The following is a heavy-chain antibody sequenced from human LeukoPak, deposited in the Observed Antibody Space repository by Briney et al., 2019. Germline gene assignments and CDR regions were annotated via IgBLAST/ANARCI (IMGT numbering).Heavy chain of an antibody. Sequence: PSETLSLTCTVSGGSISGYYWSWIRQPPGKGLEWIGFIYYNGNTNYNPSLKSRVTISVDTSKNQFSLKLSSVTAADTAVYYCARTPYENWYFDLWGRGTLVTVSS. V-gene: IGHV4-59*12. CDR1: GGSISGYY. CDR3: ARTPYENWYFDL. CDR2: IYYNGNT. D-gene: IGHD2-21*01. J-gene: IGHJ2*01.